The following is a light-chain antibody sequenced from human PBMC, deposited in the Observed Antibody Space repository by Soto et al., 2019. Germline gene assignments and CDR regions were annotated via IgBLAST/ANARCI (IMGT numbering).Light chain of an antibody. Sequence: EIVLTQSPGTLSLSPGERVTLSCRASQSLSGNYLAWYQQKPGQAPKFLIYGASNRATDIPDRFNGGGYGTDFALTINRLEPEDCAVYYCQQYGHSPITFGQGTRLEIK. V-gene: IGKV3-20*01. CDR3: QQYGHSPIT. CDR2: GAS. J-gene: IGKJ5*01. CDR1: QSLSGNY.